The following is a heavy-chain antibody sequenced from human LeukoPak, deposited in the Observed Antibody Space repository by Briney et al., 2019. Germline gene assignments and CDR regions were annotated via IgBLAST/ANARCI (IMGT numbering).Heavy chain of an antibody. D-gene: IGHD3-22*01. Sequence: SETLSLTCAVSGGSISSSNWWSWVRQPPGKGLEWIGEIYHSGSTNYNPSLKSRVTISVDKSKNQFSLKLSSVTAADTAVYYCAREGGYYDSSGYYSDYWGQGTLVTVSS. J-gene: IGHJ4*02. V-gene: IGHV4-4*02. CDR3: AREGGYYDSSGYYSDY. CDR2: IYHSGST. CDR1: GGSISSSNW.